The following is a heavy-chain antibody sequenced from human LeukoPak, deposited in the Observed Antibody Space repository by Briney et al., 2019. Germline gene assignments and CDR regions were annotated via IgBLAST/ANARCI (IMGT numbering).Heavy chain of an antibody. V-gene: IGHV3-21*05. D-gene: IGHD3-22*01. J-gene: IGHJ3*02. Sequence: PGRSLRLSCAASAFTFSTYDMNWVRQAPGKGREWISYISSGSSSIYYADSVKGRFTISRDNAKNSLYLQMSSLRAEDTAVYYCARDASTMIVVVYDAFDIWGQGTMVTVSS. CDR3: ARDASTMIVVVYDAFDI. CDR1: AFTFSTYD. CDR2: ISSGSSSI.